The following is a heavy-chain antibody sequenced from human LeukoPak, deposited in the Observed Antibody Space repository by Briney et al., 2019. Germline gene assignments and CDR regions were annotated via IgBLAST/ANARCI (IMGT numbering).Heavy chain of an antibody. CDR2: TRNKANSYNT. J-gene: IGHJ4*02. D-gene: IGHD6-19*01. CDR3: ARVGYRSGWYVDY. CDR1: GFTFTDHY. Sequence: PGGSLRLSCAASGFTFTDHYMDWVRQAPGKGLEWVGRTRNKANSYNTEYAASVKGRFTISRDDSKNSLYLQMNSLRTEDTAVYYCARVGYRSGWYVDYWGQGTLVTVSS. V-gene: IGHV3-72*01.